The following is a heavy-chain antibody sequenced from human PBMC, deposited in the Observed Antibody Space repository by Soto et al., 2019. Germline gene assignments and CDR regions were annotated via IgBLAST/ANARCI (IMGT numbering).Heavy chain of an antibody. J-gene: IGHJ4*02. V-gene: IGHV1-18*01. CDR1: GYTFTSYG. D-gene: IGHD6-13*01. CDR3: ARDLRKQLDRGQFDY. CDR2: ISAYNGNT. Sequence: QVQLVQSGAEVKKPGASVKVSCKASGYTFTSYGISWVRQAPGQGLEWMGWISAYNGNTNYAKKLQGRVTMTTDTSTSTAYMELRSLRSDDKAVYYCARDLRKQLDRGQFDYWGQGTLVTVSS.